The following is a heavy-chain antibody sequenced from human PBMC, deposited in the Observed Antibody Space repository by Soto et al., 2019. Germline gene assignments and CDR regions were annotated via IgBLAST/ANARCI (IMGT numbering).Heavy chain of an antibody. CDR3: AREAYYYDSSGQNWFDP. J-gene: IGHJ5*02. D-gene: IGHD3-22*01. Sequence: ASVKVSCKASGYTFTGYCMHWVRQAPGQGLEWMGWINPNSGGTNYAQKFQGRVTMTRDTSISTAYMELSRLRSDDTAVYYCAREAYYYDSSGQNWFDPWGQGTLVTVSS. CDR2: INPNSGGT. CDR1: GYTFTGYC. V-gene: IGHV1-2*02.